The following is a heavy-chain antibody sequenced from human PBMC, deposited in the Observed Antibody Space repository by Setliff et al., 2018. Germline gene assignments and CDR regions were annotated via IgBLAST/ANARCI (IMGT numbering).Heavy chain of an antibody. J-gene: IGHJ2*01. CDR3: VRVRRGGYHSIYWSFDL. CDR2: IIPVSGVA. CDR1: GGTFSTYY. Sequence: SVKVSCKASGGTFSTYYISWVRQAPGQGPQWLGRIIPVSGVANYAQRFRGRVSFSADISTGTVFMDLNSLDSEDTAVYYCVRVRRGGYHSIYWSFDLWGRGALVTVSS. D-gene: IGHD1-26*01. V-gene: IGHV1-69*04.